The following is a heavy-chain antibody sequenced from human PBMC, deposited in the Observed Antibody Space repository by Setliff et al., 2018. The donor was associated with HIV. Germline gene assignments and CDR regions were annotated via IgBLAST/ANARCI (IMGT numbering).Heavy chain of an antibody. CDR2: INPSGGSA. Sequence: ASVKVSCKASGYTFTSYYLHWVRQAPGQGLEWMGMINPSGGSASYAQKFQGRVTMSRDTSTSTVYMELSSLRSEDTAVYYCARDPPYDSSGYYLGLDYYFDYWGQRTLVTVS. CDR1: GYTFTSYY. CDR3: ARDPPYDSSGYYLGLDYYFDY. J-gene: IGHJ4*02. D-gene: IGHD3-22*01. V-gene: IGHV1-46*01.